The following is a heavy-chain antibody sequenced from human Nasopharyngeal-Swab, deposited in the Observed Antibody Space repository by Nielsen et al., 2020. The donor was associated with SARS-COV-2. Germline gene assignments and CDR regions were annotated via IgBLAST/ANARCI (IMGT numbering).Heavy chain of an antibody. V-gene: IGHV3-30-3*01. J-gene: IGHJ3*02. Sequence: GESLKISCAASGFTFSSYAMHWVRQAPGKGLERVAVISYDGSNKYYADSVKGRFTISRDNSKNTLYLQMNSLRAEDTAVYYCARDQRSSGDAFDIWGQGTMVTVSS. CDR2: ISYDGSNK. D-gene: IGHD6-19*01. CDR1: GFTFSSYA. CDR3: ARDQRSSGDAFDI.